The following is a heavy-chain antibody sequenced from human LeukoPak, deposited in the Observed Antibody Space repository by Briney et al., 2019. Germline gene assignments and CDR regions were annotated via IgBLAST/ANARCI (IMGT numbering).Heavy chain of an antibody. J-gene: IGHJ5*02. CDR1: GGTFSSYA. V-gene: IGHV1-69*13. Sequence: SVKVSCKASGGTFSSYAISWVRQAPGQGLEWMGGIIPIFGTANYAQKFQGRVTITADESTSTAYMELSSLRSEDTAVYYCARGGSSGYYYDWFDPWGQGTLVTVSS. CDR2: IIPIFGTA. D-gene: IGHD3-22*01. CDR3: ARGGSSGYYYDWFDP.